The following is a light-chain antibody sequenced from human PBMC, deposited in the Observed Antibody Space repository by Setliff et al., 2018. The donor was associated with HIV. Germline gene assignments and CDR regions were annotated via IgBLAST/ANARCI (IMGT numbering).Light chain of an antibody. CDR2: DVT. Sequence: QSVLTQPPSASGSPGQSVTISCTGTSSDVGGYNYVSWCVQRPGKAPKLIIYDVTKRPSGVPDRFSGSKSGNTASLTVSGLQAEDEGDYYCTSYGGNNNFYGLGTGTKVTVL. V-gene: IGLV2-8*01. J-gene: IGLJ1*01. CDR1: SSDVGGYNY. CDR3: TSYGGNNNFYG.